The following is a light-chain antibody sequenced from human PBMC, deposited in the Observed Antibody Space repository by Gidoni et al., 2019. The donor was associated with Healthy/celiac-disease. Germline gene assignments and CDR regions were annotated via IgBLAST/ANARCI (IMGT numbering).Light chain of an antibody. CDR3: QKYNSAPRT. V-gene: IGKV1-27*01. CDR2: AAS. CDR1: QGISNY. Sequence: SVGDRVTITCRASQGISNYLAWYQQKPGKVPKLLIYAASTLQSGVPSRFSGSGSGTDFTLTISSLQPEDVATYYCQKYNSAPRTFGQGTKVEIK. J-gene: IGKJ1*01.